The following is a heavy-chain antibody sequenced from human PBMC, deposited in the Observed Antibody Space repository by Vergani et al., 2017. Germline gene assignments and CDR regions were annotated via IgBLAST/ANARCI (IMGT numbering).Heavy chain of an antibody. J-gene: IGHJ4*02. CDR3: ARGYDY. V-gene: IGHV3-30-3*01. Sequence: VELLESGGGLAQPGRSLRLSCAASGFTFSSYAMHWVRQAPGKGLEWVAVISYDGSNKYYADSVKGRFTISKDNSKNTLYLQMNSLRAEDTAVYYCARGYDYWGQGTLVTVSS. CDR2: ISYDGSNK. CDR1: GFTFSSYA.